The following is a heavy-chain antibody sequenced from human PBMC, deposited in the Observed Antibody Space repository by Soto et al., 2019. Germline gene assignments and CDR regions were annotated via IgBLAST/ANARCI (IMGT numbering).Heavy chain of an antibody. Sequence: GGSLRLSCAASGFTFDDYAMHWVRQAPGKGLEWVSGISWNSGSIDYADSVKGRFTISRDNAKNSLYLQMNSLRAEDTALYYCAKDMAVSYYYYGMDVWGQGTTVTVSS. CDR2: ISWNSGSI. CDR3: AKDMAVSYYYYGMDV. CDR1: GFTFDDYA. J-gene: IGHJ6*02. V-gene: IGHV3-9*01. D-gene: IGHD3-10*01.